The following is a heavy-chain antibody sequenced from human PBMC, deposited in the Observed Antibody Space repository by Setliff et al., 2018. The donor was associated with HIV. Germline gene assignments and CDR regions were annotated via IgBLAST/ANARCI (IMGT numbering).Heavy chain of an antibody. D-gene: IGHD3-22*01. CDR3: ARGRNYDSSGYGDYYYYMDV. Sequence: SVEVSCKASGGTFSSYPISWVRQAPGQGLEWMGGIIPIFGTTHYAQKFQGRVTVTADESTSTAYMQLSSLRSDDTAVYYCARGRNYDSSGYGDYYYYMDVWGKGTTVTLSS. V-gene: IGHV1-69*13. J-gene: IGHJ6*03. CDR1: GGTFSSYP. CDR2: IIPIFGTT.